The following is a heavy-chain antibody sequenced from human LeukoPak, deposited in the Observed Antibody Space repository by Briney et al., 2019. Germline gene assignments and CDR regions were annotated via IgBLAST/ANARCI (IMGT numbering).Heavy chain of an antibody. V-gene: IGHV3-74*01. D-gene: IGHD2-2*01. CDR1: GFTFSNYW. CDR3: ARSISWHDGWFDP. J-gene: IGHJ5*02. CDR2: ISSDGSTT. Sequence: PGGFLRLSCAASGFTFSNYWMYWVRQAPGEGLVWVSRISSDGSTTANADSVRGRFTISRDNTKSTLYLQMNRLRAEDTAVYFCARSISWHDGWFDPWGQGTLVTVSS.